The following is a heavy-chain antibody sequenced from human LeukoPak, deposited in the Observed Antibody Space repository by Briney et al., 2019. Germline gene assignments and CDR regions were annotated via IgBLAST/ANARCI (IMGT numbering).Heavy chain of an antibody. V-gene: IGHV1-3*01. Sequence: GASVKVSCKASGYTFTSYAMHWVRQAPGQRLEWMGWINAGNGNTKYSQKFQGRVTITRDTSASTAYMELSSLRSEDTAVYYCARVEPIDTMVRGVIPYYFDYWGQGTLVTVSS. CDR3: ARVEPIDTMVRGVIPYYFDY. J-gene: IGHJ4*02. CDR2: INAGNGNT. D-gene: IGHD3-10*01. CDR1: GYTFTSYA.